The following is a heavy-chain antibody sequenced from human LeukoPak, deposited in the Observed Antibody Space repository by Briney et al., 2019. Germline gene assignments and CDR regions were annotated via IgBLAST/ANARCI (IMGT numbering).Heavy chain of an antibody. CDR1: GGTFSSYA. D-gene: IGHD5-12*01. CDR3: AREPLEMATGFSDY. J-gene: IGHJ4*02. CDR2: IIPILGIA. V-gene: IGHV1-69*04. Sequence: SVKVSCKASGGTFSSYAISWVRQAPGQGLEWMGRIIPILGIANYAQKFQGRVTITADKSTSTAYIELSSLRSEDTAVYYCAREPLEMATGFSDYWGQGTLVTVSS.